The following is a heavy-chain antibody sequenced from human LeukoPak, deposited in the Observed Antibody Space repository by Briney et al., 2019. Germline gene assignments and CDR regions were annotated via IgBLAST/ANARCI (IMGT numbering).Heavy chain of an antibody. J-gene: IGHJ3*02. V-gene: IGHV3-23*01. CDR3: AKEDSSGYYYGAFDT. CDR2: ISGSGGST. CDR1: GFTFSSYA. Sequence: PGGSLRLSCAASGFTFSSYAMSWVRQAPGKGLEWVSAISGSGGSTYYADSVRGRFTISRDNSRNTLYLQMNSLRAEATAVYYCAKEDSSGYYYGAFDTWGQGTMVTVSS. D-gene: IGHD3-22*01.